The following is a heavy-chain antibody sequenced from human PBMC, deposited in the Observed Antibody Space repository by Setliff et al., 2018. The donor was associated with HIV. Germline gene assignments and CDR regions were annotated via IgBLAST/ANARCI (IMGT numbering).Heavy chain of an antibody. CDR3: ANPHDGGAFDV. CDR1: GYTFTSYY. V-gene: IGHV1-46*01. D-gene: IGHD1-1*01. J-gene: IGHJ3*01. Sequence: GASVKVSCKASGYTFTSYYMHWVRQAPGQGLEWMGIINPSGGSTSYAQKFQGRITITADELTSTVYMDLNSLKSEDSAVYYCANPHDGGAFDVWGQGTAVTVSS. CDR2: INPSGGST.